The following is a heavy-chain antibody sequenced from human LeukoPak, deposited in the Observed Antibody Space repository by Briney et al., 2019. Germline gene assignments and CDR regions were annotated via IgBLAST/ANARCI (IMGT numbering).Heavy chain of an antibody. CDR1: GYTFTGYY. J-gene: IGHJ4*02. V-gene: IGHV1-2*04. Sequence: ASVKVSCKASGYTFTGYYMHWVRQAPGQGLEWMGWINPNSGGTNYAQKFQGWVTMTRDTSISTAYMELSRLRSDDTAVYYCARGSSTVTTAFDYWGQGTLVTVS. D-gene: IGHD4-17*01. CDR3: ARGSSTVTTAFDY. CDR2: INPNSGGT.